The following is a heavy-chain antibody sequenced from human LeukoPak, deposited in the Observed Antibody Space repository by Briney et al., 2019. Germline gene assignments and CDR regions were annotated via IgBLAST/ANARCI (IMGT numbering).Heavy chain of an antibody. CDR1: GYTFTGYY. J-gene: IGHJ4*02. CDR2: INPNSGGT. CDR3: ARGPDFGYDSRNFDY. D-gene: IGHD5-12*01. V-gene: IGHV1-2*04. Sequence: ASVKVSCKASGYTFTGYYMHWVRQAPGQGLEWMGWINPNSGGTNYAQKFQGWVTMTRDTSISTACMELSRLRSDDTAVYYCARGPDFGYDSRNFDYWGQGTLVTVSS.